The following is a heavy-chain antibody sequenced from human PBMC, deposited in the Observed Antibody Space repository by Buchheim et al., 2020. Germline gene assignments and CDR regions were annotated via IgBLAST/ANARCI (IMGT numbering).Heavy chain of an antibody. Sequence: QVQLQESGPGLVKPSETLSLRCTVSGGSISIYYWGWIRQPPGKGLDWIGYMHYTGSTNYNPSLKSRVAISLDTSQNQFSLELYSSTAADTAVYYCARWVWGVGTTVSGAFDIWGQGA. D-gene: IGHD3-10*01. J-gene: IGHJ3*02. CDR3: ARWVWGVGTTVSGAFDI. V-gene: IGHV4-59*01. CDR1: GGSISIYY. CDR2: MHYTGST.